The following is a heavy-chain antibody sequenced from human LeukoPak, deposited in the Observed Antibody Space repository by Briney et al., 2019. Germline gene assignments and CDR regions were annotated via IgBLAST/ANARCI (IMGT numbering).Heavy chain of an antibody. D-gene: IGHD3-22*01. V-gene: IGHV3-30*18. CDR3: AKGDGPYYYDSSGPVEYFQH. CDR2: ISYDGSNK. CDR1: GFTFNSYS. Sequence: PGGSLRLSCAASGFTFNSYSMNWVRQAPGKGLEWVAVISYDGSNKYYADSVKGRFTISRDNSKNTLYLQMNSLRAEDTAVYYCAKGDGPYYYDSSGPVEYFQHWGQGTLVTVSS. J-gene: IGHJ1*01.